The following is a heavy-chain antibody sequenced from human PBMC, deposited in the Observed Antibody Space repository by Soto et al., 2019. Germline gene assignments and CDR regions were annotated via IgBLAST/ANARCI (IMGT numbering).Heavy chain of an antibody. J-gene: IGHJ6*02. CDR2: IIPVFGTT. D-gene: IGHD2-2*01. CDR3: ASSSPYIVVRKPTGNQDYYGMDV. Sequence: QVQLVQSGAEVKKPGSSVKVFCKASGGTFSNYTISWVRQAPGQGLEWMGGIIPVFGTTDYEQKFKGRVTITADGSTSTAYMKLSSLRSADPAVYYCASSSPYIVVRKPTGNQDYYGMDVWGQGTTVTVSS. CDR1: GGTFSNYT. V-gene: IGHV1-69*01.